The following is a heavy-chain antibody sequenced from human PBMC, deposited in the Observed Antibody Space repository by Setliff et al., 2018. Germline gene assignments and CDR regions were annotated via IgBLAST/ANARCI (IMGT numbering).Heavy chain of an antibody. V-gene: IGHV5-51*01. CDR2: IYPGDSDT. CDR1: GYTFSDYW. CDR3: ARRAAAHDWFDP. Sequence: GESLKISCRGSGYTFSDYWIGWVRQMPGKGLEWMGIIYPGDSDTIYSPSFQGQVTISADKTLSTAYLQWSSLKASDTAIYYCARRAAAHDWFDPWGQGTLVTVSS. J-gene: IGHJ5*02. D-gene: IGHD2-15*01.